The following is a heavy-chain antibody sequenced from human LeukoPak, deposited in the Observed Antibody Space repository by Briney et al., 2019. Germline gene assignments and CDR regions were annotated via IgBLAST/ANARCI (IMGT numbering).Heavy chain of an antibody. Sequence: GGSLRLSCVASGLTSSSYGIHWVRQAPGKGLEWVAFIQFDESNRYFADSVKGRVSISRLYLQMNSLTAEDTAVYYCASHGRSWFTHAFDVWGQGTVVTVSS. J-gene: IGHJ3*01. CDR3: ASHGRSWFTHAFDV. V-gene: IGHV3-30*02. CDR1: GLTSSSYG. D-gene: IGHD6-13*01. CDR2: IQFDESNR.